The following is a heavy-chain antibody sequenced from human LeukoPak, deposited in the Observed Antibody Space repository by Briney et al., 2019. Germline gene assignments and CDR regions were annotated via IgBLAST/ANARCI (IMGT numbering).Heavy chain of an antibody. CDR1: GFTFSSYW. CDR3: AREGDYTWSFLI. V-gene: IGHV3-7*01. CDR2: INQDGSVK. D-gene: IGHD1-26*01. Sequence: PGGSLRLSCAASGFTFSSYWMSWIRQAPGKGLEWVANINQDGSVKCYVDSVKGRFTISRDNAKNSLYLQINSLRAEDSAVYYCAREGDYTWSFLIWGQGTMVTVSS. J-gene: IGHJ3*02.